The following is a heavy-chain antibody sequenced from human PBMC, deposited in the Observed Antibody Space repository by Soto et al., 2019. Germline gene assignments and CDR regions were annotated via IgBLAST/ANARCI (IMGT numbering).Heavy chain of an antibody. D-gene: IGHD6-6*01. Sequence: VQLVESGGDVVQPGGSLRLSCVTSGFTFSRHVLHWVRQAPGKWPEWVAVMSTAGEIKIYTGAVEGRFTITRDNSRNTLFLKMNILRREDMAIYYCALDKILALPDYFDDWGQGTLVTVSS. CDR1: GFTFSRHV. J-gene: IGHJ4*02. V-gene: IGHV3-30*04. CDR2: MSTAGEIK. CDR3: ALDKILALPDYFDD.